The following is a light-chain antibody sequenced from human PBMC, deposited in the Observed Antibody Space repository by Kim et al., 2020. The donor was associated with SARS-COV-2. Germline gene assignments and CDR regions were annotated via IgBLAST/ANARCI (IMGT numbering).Light chain of an antibody. J-gene: IGLJ3*02. Sequence: RQTAPLTCTGNNNKVGNQGAAWLQQHQGHPPKLLSYRNNNRPSGISERFSASRSGDTASLTITGLQPEDETDYYCSAWDSSLNAWVFGGGTKLTVL. CDR2: RNN. CDR3: SAWDSSLNAWV. CDR1: NNKVGNQG. V-gene: IGLV10-54*04.